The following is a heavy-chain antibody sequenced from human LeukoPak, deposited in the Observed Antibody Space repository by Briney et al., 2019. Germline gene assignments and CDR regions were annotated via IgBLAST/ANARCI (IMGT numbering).Heavy chain of an antibody. CDR2: IYHSGST. CDR3: ARENYDFWSGYYIPLYYYYYMDV. J-gene: IGHJ6*03. V-gene: IGHV4-38-2*02. Sequence: SETLSLTCTVSGYFISSGYYWGWIRQPPGKGLEWIGSIYHSGSTYYNPSLKSRVTISVDTSKNQFSLKLSSVTAADTAVYYCARENYDFWSGYYIPLYYYYYMDVWGKGTTVTVSS. CDR1: GYFISSGYY. D-gene: IGHD3-3*01.